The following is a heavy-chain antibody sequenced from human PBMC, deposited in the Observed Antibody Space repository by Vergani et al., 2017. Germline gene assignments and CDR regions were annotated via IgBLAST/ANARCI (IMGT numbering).Heavy chain of an antibody. Sequence: QVQLVQSGAEVKKPGSSVKVSCKASGGTFSSYAISWVRQAPGQGLEWMGGIIPIFGTANYAQKFQGRVTITADESTSTAYMERSSLGSEDTAVYYCASRDITIFGVVIIRGYYYYGMDVWGQGTTVTVSS. CDR1: GGTFSSYA. D-gene: IGHD3-3*01. CDR2: IIPIFGTA. J-gene: IGHJ6*02. CDR3: ASRDITIFGVVIIRGYYYYGMDV. V-gene: IGHV1-69*01.